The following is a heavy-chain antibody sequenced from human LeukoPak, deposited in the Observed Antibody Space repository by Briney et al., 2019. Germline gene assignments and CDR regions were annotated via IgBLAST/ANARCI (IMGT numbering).Heavy chain of an antibody. Sequence: SETLSLTCAVYGGSFSGYYWSWIRQPPGKGLEGIGYIYYSGSTNYKPFLKSRVTISVDTSKNQFALKLSSVTAADTAVYYCARGPLGYCSSTSCYGGGDYWGQGTLVAASS. CDR2: IYYSGST. CDR3: ARGPLGYCSSTSCYGGGDY. J-gene: IGHJ4*02. V-gene: IGHV4-59*01. D-gene: IGHD2-2*01. CDR1: GGSFSGYY.